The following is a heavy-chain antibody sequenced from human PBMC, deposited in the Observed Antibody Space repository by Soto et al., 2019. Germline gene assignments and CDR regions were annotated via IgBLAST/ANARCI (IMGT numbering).Heavy chain of an antibody. D-gene: IGHD4-4*01. CDR1: GYTFTSYY. J-gene: IGHJ6*02. V-gene: IGHV1-46*01. CDR2: INPSGGST. Sequence: ASVKVSCKASGYTFTSYYMHWVRQAPGQGLEWMGIINPSGGSTSYAQKFQGRVTMTRDTSTRTVYMELSSLRSEDTAVYYCARYQLSNYGQRSYGMDVWGLWTIVPDSS. CDR3: ARYQLSNYGQRSYGMDV.